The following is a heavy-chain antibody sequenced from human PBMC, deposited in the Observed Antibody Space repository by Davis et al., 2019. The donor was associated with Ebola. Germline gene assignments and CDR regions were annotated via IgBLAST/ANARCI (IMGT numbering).Heavy chain of an antibody. J-gene: IGHJ6*03. D-gene: IGHD3-3*01. Sequence: ASVKVSCKASGGTFSSYAISWVRQAPGQGLEWMGIINPSGGSTSYAQKFQGRVTMTRDTSTSTVYMELSSLRSEDTAVYYCARDPSITIFGVVISHMDVWGKGTTVTVSS. V-gene: IGHV1-46*01. CDR1: GGTFSSYA. CDR3: ARDPSITIFGVVISHMDV. CDR2: INPSGGST.